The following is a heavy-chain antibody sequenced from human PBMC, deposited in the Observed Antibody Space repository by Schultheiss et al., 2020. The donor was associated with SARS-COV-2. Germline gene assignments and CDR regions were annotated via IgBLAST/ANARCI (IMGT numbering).Heavy chain of an antibody. Sequence: GGSLRLSCAASGFTVSSNYMSWVRQAPGKGLEWVGRIKSKTDGGTTDYAAPVKVRFTISRDDSKNTLYLQMNSLRAEDTAVYYCARDPYYYGSGSYANYYYGMDVWGQGTTVTVSS. D-gene: IGHD3-10*01. CDR3: ARDPYYYGSGSYANYYYGMDV. V-gene: IGHV3-15*01. CDR2: IKSKTDGGTT. J-gene: IGHJ6*02. CDR1: GFTVSSNY.